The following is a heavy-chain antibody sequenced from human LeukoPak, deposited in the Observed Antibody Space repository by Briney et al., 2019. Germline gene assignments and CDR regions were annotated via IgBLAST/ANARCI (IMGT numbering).Heavy chain of an antibody. V-gene: IGHV3-23*01. D-gene: IGHD6-13*01. CDR1: GFTFSSYA. CDR3: AKPLLTPLAAAGTSAFDH. Sequence: PGGSLRLSCAASGFTFSSYAMSWVRQAPGKGLEWVSAISGSGGSTYYADSVKGRFTISRDNSKNTLYLQMNSLRAEDTAVYYCAKPLLTPLAAAGTSAFDHWGQGTLVTVSS. CDR2: ISGSGGST. J-gene: IGHJ4*02.